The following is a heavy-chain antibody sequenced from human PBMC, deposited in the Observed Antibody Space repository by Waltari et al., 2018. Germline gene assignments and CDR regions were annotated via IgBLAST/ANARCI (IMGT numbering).Heavy chain of an antibody. CDR1: GGPFSNYA. V-gene: IGHV1-69*05. Sequence: VQLVQSGAEVKKPGSSVKVSCKAAGGPFSNYAISWVRQAPGQGLEWVGGIIPMFGKTNYTQKFQGRVTITTDESTSTAFMELSSLRSEDTAVYYCDYKGYISGRRNLDYWGQGTLVTVSS. J-gene: IGHJ4*02. CDR2: IIPMFGKT. D-gene: IGHD6-19*01. CDR3: DYKGYISGRRNLDY.